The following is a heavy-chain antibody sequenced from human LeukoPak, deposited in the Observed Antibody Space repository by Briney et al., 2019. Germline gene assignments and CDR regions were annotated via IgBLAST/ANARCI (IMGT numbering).Heavy chain of an antibody. Sequence: GGSLRLSCAASGLTFSSYAMHWVRQAPGKGLEWVAVISYDGSKKYYADSVKGRFTISRDNSKNTVCLEMNSLRVEDTAVYYCARENWGSLPHWGQGTLVTVSS. J-gene: IGHJ4*02. CDR1: GLTFSSYA. CDR3: ARENWGSLPH. V-gene: IGHV3-30-3*01. D-gene: IGHD3-16*01. CDR2: ISYDGSKK.